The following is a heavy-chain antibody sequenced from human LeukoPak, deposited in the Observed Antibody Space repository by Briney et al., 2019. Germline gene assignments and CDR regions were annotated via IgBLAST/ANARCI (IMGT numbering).Heavy chain of an antibody. Sequence: RPGGSLRLSCATSGFTFVDYGLSWVRRAPGKGLEWLCAINYNGAITDYADSVKGRFTISRDNAKNSLYLRMDSLRAEDTAVYYCARVSATAILGVFDYWGQGTLVTVSS. CDR2: INYNGAIT. J-gene: IGHJ4*02. V-gene: IGHV3-20*04. CDR3: ARVSATAILGVFDY. CDR1: GFTFVDYG. D-gene: IGHD2-21*02.